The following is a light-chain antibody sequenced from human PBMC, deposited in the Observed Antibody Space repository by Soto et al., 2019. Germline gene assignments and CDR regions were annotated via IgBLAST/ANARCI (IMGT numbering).Light chain of an antibody. CDR2: DAS. CDR3: QQRSNWPWT. CDR1: QSVSRNY. V-gene: IGKV3D-20*02. J-gene: IGKJ1*01. Sequence: EIVMTQSPGTLSLSAGERATLSCRASQSVSRNYLAWYQQKPGQAPRLLIYDASNRATGIPARFSGSGSGTDFTLTISSLEPEDFAVYYCQQRSNWPWTFGQGTKVDIK.